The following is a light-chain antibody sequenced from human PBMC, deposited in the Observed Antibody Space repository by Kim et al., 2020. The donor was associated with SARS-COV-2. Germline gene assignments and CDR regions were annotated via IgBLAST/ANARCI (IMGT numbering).Light chain of an antibody. V-gene: IGKV1-5*01. CDR3: KKYISYYT. CDR1: QSVSSC. CDR2: GDS. J-gene: IGKJ2*01. Sequence: SAYVGDRVKITCRASQSVSSCLGWYQQKPGKAPKMLIYGDSRLENGVPSRFSGSGYGTEFTLTISSIQTDDFATYYCKKYISYYTFGQGTKLEI.